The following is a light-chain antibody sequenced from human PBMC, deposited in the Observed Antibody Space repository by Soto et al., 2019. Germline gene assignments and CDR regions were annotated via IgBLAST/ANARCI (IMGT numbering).Light chain of an antibody. J-gene: IGLJ7*01. V-gene: IGLV2-11*01. Sequence: QSALTQPRSVSGSPGQSVTISCTGTSSDVGGYKYVSWYQQHPGKAPKFIIYDVSERPSGVPDRFSGSKSGNTASLTISGLEAEDEADYYCCSYAGSYSWVFGGGTQLT. CDR3: CSYAGSYSWV. CDR1: SSDVGGYKY. CDR2: DVS.